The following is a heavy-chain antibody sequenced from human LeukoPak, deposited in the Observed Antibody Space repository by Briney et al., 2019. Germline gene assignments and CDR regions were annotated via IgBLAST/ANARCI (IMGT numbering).Heavy chain of an antibody. CDR3: ARGSAAAGPFDP. J-gene: IGHJ5*02. D-gene: IGHD6-13*01. Sequence: ASVKVSCKASGYTFTGYYMHWVRQATGQGLEWMGWMNPNSGNTGYAQKFQGRVTITRNTSISTAYMELSSLRSEDTAVYYCARGSAAAGPFDPWGQGTLVTVSS. CDR2: MNPNSGNT. V-gene: IGHV1-8*03. CDR1: GYTFTGYY.